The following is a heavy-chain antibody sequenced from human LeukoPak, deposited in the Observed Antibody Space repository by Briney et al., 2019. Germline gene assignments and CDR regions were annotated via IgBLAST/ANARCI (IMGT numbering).Heavy chain of an antibody. Sequence: SETLSLTCTVSGGSISSYYWSWIRQPPGKGLEWIGYIYYSGSTNYNPSLKSRVTISVDTSKSQFSLKLSSVTAADTAVYYCARARSSSGWSSYWGQGTLVTVSS. J-gene: IGHJ4*02. D-gene: IGHD6-19*01. CDR3: ARARSSSGWSSY. V-gene: IGHV4-59*01. CDR2: IYYSGST. CDR1: GGSISSYY.